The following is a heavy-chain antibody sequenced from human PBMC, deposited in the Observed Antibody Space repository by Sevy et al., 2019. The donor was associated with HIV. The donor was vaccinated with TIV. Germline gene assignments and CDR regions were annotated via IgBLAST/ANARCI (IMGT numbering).Heavy chain of an antibody. Sequence: SETLSLTCAVSGYSISSSNWWGWIRQPPGKGLEWNGYIYYSGSTYYNPSLKSRVTMSVDTSKNQFSLKLSSVTAVDTAVYYCARYRATYCSSTSCYDGWFDPWGQGTLVTVSS. V-gene: IGHV4-28*01. CDR2: IYYSGST. CDR3: ARYRATYCSSTSCYDGWFDP. CDR1: GYSISSSNW. J-gene: IGHJ5*02. D-gene: IGHD2-2*01.